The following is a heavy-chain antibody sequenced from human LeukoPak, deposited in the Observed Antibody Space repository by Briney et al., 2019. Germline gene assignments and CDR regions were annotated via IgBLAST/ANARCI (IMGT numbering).Heavy chain of an antibody. D-gene: IGHD1-26*01. V-gene: IGHV3-48*01. CDR1: GFTVSSYS. CDR3: AREGYSGNYERGYYYYYYYMDV. Sequence: PGGSLRLSCAASGFTVSSYSMSWVRQAPGKGREGGSYISSSSSTIYYADSGKGRFTISRDNAKNSLYLQMNSLRAEDTAVYYCAREGYSGNYERGYYYYYYYMDVWGKGTTVTASS. J-gene: IGHJ6*03. CDR2: ISSSSSTI.